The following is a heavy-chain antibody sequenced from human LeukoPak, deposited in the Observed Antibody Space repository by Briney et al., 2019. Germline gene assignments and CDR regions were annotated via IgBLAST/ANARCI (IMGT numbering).Heavy chain of an antibody. Sequence: GASVKVSCKASGYTFTSYDINWVRQATGQGLEWMGWMNPNSGNTGYAQKFQGGVTMTRNTSISTAYMELSSLRSEDTAVYYCARGSISGFGEFAYGMDVWGQGTTVTVSS. CDR3: ARGSISGFGEFAYGMDV. CDR2: MNPNSGNT. V-gene: IGHV1-8*01. D-gene: IGHD3-10*01. J-gene: IGHJ6*02. CDR1: GYTFTSYD.